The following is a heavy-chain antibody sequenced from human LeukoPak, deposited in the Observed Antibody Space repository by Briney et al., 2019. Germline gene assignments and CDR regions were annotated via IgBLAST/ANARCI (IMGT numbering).Heavy chain of an antibody. Sequence: SETLSLTCTVSGGSISSYYWSWIRQPPGKGLEWIGYIYYSGSTNYNPSLKSRVTISVDTSKNQFSLKLSSVTAADTAVYYCARETYSLFDYWGQGTLVTVSS. CDR1: GGSISSYY. J-gene: IGHJ4*02. V-gene: IGHV4-59*12. CDR2: IYYSGST. CDR3: ARETYSLFDY. D-gene: IGHD5-12*01.